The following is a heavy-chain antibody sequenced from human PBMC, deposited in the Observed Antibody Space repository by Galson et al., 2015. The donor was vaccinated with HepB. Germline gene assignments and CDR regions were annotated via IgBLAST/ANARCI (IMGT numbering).Heavy chain of an antibody. CDR3: ARDPGWNDGYFDY. CDR1: GGTFSSYA. D-gene: IGHD1-1*01. Sequence: SVKVSCKASGGTFSSYAISWVRQAPGQGLEWMGGIIPIFGTANYAQKFQGRVTITADESASTAYMELSSLRSEDTAVYYCARDPGWNDGYFDYWGQGTLVTVSS. J-gene: IGHJ4*02. V-gene: IGHV1-69*13. CDR2: IIPIFGTA.